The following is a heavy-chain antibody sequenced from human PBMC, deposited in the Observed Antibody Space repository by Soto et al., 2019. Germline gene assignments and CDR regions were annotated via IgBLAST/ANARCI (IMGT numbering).Heavy chain of an antibody. V-gene: IGHV4-34*01. CDR3: AREMWTRSGPQNFFDY. CDR2: INHSGST. CDR1: GGFFSGYY. J-gene: IGHJ4*02. Sequence: SETLSLTCAVYGGFFSGYYWSWIRQPPGKGLEWIGEINHSGSTNYNPSLKSRVTISVDTSKNQFSLKLSSVTAADTALYYCAREMWTRSGPQNFFDYWGLGALVTVSS. D-gene: IGHD6-25*01.